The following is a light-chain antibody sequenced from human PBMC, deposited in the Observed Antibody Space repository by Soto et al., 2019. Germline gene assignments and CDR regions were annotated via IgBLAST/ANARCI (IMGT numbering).Light chain of an antibody. V-gene: IGKV1-5*03. CDR1: QSVNDW. Sequence: DIPMTQSPSTLSASVGDRVTITCRASQSVNDWLAWYQQKPGKAPNLLIYKVSNLESGVPSRFSGSGSGTEFTLTISSLQPDDFATYYCQQYNSYSWTFGQGTKVEIK. CDR3: QQYNSYSWT. CDR2: KVS. J-gene: IGKJ1*01.